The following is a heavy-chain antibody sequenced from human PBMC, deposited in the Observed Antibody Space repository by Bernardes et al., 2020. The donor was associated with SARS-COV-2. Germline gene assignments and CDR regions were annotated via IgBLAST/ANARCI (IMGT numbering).Heavy chain of an antibody. CDR2: INPSGTSI. CDR1: GYSFTRHY. D-gene: IGHD4-17*01. V-gene: IGHV1-46*01. CDR3: ARVGANYGPDY. Sequence: ASVKVSCKASGYSFTRHYLYWVRQAPGLGLEWMGIINPSGTSINYAQKFKGRVTMTKDTSTSTVYMEMSSLRYEDTAVYYCARVGANYGPDYWGQGTLVTVSS. J-gene: IGHJ4*02.